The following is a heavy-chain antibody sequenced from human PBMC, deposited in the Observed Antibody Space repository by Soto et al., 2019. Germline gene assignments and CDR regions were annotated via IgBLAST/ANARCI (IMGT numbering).Heavy chain of an antibody. J-gene: IGHJ4*02. V-gene: IGHV3-23*01. Sequence: EVKLLESGGGLVQPGGSLRLSCAASGYTFSRYAMNWVRQAPGKGLEWVSVISGSGGSTYYADSVKGRFTISRDNSKNTLYLQMNSLRGEDTAVYYCASRSSGWYLDYWGQGTLVTVSS. D-gene: IGHD6-19*01. CDR1: GYTFSRYA. CDR2: ISGSGGST. CDR3: ASRSSGWYLDY.